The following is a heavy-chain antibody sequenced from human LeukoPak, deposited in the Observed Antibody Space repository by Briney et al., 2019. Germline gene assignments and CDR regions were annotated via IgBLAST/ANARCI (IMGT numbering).Heavy chain of an antibody. CDR3: ARGLEGRLVSATVIDY. Sequence: PSETLSLTCAVYGGSFSGYYWSWIRQPPGKGLEWIGEINHSGSTNYNPSLKSRVTTSVDTSKNQFSLKLSSVTAADTAVYYCARGLEGRLVSATVIDYWGQGTLVTVSS. D-gene: IGHD6-19*01. CDR2: INHSGST. J-gene: IGHJ4*02. CDR1: GGSFSGYY. V-gene: IGHV4-34*01.